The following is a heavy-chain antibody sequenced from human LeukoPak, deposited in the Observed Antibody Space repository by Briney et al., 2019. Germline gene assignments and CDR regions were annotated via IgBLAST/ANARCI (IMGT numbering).Heavy chain of an antibody. Sequence: SETLSLTCVVNGGSVSGYYWSWVRQPPGKGLEWIGEINHSGSTNYNPSLKSRVTISVDTSKNQFSLKLSSVTAADTAVYYCASRLAYYYDSSGYKFWGQGTLVTVSS. CDR3: ASRLAYYYDSSGYKF. V-gene: IGHV4-34*01. CDR2: INHSGST. CDR1: GGSVSGYY. J-gene: IGHJ4*02. D-gene: IGHD3-22*01.